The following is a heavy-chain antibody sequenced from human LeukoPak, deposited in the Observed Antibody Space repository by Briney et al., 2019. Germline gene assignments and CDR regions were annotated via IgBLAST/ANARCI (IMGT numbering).Heavy chain of an antibody. V-gene: IGHV3-74*01. CDR1: GFTFSSSW. D-gene: IGHD6-13*01. Sequence: GGSVRLSCAASGFTFSSSWMLWVRHAPGEGLVWVSRLNSDGSRTNYAESVKGRFIISRDNAKNTLYLQMNSLRIEDTAVYYCAKESSTWRQADTLFDYWGQGILVTVSS. J-gene: IGHJ4*02. CDR2: LNSDGSRT. CDR3: AKESSTWRQADTLFDY.